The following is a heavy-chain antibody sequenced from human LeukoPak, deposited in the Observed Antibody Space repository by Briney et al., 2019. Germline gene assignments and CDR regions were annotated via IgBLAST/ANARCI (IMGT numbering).Heavy chain of an antibody. D-gene: IGHD6-6*01. CDR2: IYYSGST. J-gene: IGHJ4*02. V-gene: IGHV4-39*07. CDR3: ARGNRIAARPDYFDY. Sequence: SETLSLTCTVSGGSISSSSYYWGWIRQPPGKGLEWTGSIYYSGSTYYNPSLKSRVTISVDTSKNQFSLKLSSVTAADTAVYYCARGNRIAARPDYFDYWGQGTLVTVSS. CDR1: GGSISSSSYY.